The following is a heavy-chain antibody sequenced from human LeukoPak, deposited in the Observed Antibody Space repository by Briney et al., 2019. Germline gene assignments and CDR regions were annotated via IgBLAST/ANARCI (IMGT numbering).Heavy chain of an antibody. J-gene: IGHJ4*02. CDR3: ARDRDSSGWSRFDY. CDR1: GGTFSSSA. V-gene: IGHV1-69*13. CDR2: IIPIFGTA. Sequence: SVKVSCKASGGTFSSSAISWVRQAPGQGLEWMGGIIPIFGTANYAQKFQGRVTITADESTSTAYMELSSLRSEDTAVYYCARDRDSSGWSRFDYWGQGTLVTVSS. D-gene: IGHD6-19*01.